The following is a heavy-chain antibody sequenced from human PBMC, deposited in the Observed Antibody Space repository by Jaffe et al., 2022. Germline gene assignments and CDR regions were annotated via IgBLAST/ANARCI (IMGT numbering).Heavy chain of an antibody. CDR2: IYYSGST. CDR1: GGSISSYY. V-gene: IGHV4-59*01. CDR3: ASGVGRGYYFDY. J-gene: IGHJ4*02. D-gene: IGHD1-26*01. Sequence: QVQLQESGPGLVKPSETLSLTCTVSGGSISSYYWSWIRQPPGKGLEWIGYIYYSGSTNYNPSLKSRVTISVDTSKNQFSLKLSSVTAADTAVYYCASGVGRGYYFDYWGQGTLVTVSS.